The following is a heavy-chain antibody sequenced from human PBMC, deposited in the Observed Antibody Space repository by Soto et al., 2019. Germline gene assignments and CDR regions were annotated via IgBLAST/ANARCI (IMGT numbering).Heavy chain of an antibody. J-gene: IGHJ6*02. CDR3: VTDRCAGGSCYSDNIYYGMEV. Sequence: QMQLVESGGAVVQPGTSLRLSCAVSGLDFSRSGMHWVRQAPGKGLEWVAVLSHDGYDQHYADFVKGRFTISRDNSKDTLYLQMNRLRDDDSAVYYCVTDRCAGGSCYSDNIYYGMEVWGQGTTVTVSS. V-gene: IGHV3-30*03. CDR1: GLDFSRSG. CDR2: LSHDGYDQ. D-gene: IGHD2-15*01.